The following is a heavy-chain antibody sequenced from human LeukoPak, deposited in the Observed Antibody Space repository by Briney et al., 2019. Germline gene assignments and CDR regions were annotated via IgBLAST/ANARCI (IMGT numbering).Heavy chain of an antibody. CDR3: GRGNYYDSSGYLDY. CDR2: IKQDGSEK. Sequence: PGRSLRLSCAASGLTFSSYWISCVRQPPGKGLGWVANIKQDGSEKYYVDSVKGRFSISRDNAKNSLYLQMNSLRAEDTAVYFCGRGNYYDSSGYLDYWGQGTLVTVSS. J-gene: IGHJ4*02. CDR1: GLTFSSYW. D-gene: IGHD3-22*01. V-gene: IGHV3-7*01.